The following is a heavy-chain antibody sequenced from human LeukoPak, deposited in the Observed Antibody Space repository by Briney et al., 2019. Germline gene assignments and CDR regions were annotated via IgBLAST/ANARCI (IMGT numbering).Heavy chain of an antibody. V-gene: IGHV4-61*02. Sequence: SQTLSLTCTVSGGSISSGSYYWSWIRQPAGKGLEWIGRIYTSGSTNYNPSLKSRVTISVDTSKNQFSLKLSSVTAADTAVYYCARNYDSSVYWYFDLWGRGTLVTVSS. CDR1: GGSISSGSYY. CDR3: ARNYDSSVYWYFDL. J-gene: IGHJ2*01. CDR2: IYTSGST. D-gene: IGHD3-22*01.